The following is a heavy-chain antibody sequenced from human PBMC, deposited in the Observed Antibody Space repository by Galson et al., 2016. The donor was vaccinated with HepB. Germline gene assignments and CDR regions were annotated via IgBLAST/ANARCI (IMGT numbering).Heavy chain of an antibody. J-gene: IGHJ6*02. CDR3: ARERAPSYYYYGMDV. V-gene: IGHV4-4*02. CDR1: GGSISSSNC. CDR2: IYHSEST. Sequence: SETLSLTCGVSGGSISSSNCWSWVRQPPGKGLEWIGEIYHSESTNYNPSLKSRVTISVDRSKNQSSPNLSSVTAADTAVYYCARERAPSYYYYGMDVWGQGTTVTVSS.